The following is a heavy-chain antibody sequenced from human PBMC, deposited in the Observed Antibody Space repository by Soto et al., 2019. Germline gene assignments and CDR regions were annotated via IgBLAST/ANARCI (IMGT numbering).Heavy chain of an antibody. V-gene: IGHV3-30*03. D-gene: IGHD6-6*01. CDR2: VSYDGHNK. CDR3: TFSDSSEVDH. Sequence: VQLVESGGDVVQPGKSLTLSCGASGFTFSGYGMHWVRQAPGNGLEWVSFVSYDGHNKYYGDSVRGRFTIARDNSKRTLFLHMNSLRKEDTAVYYCTFSDSSEVDHWGQGALVTVSA. J-gene: IGHJ4*02. CDR1: GFTFSGYG.